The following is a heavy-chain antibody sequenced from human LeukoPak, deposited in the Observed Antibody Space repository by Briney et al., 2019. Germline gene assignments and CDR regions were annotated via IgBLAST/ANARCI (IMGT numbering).Heavy chain of an antibody. CDR1: GYTFTVHY. J-gene: IGHJ4*02. CDR2: LNPNSGDV. Sequence: ASVKVSCKASGYTFTVHYIHWVRQAPGQGPEWMGWLNPNSGDVNYPQKFQGRVTMTRDTSISTAYMEMSSLRSDDTAVYYCARDKGSGYLPFDFWGQGTLVTVSS. CDR3: ARDKGSGYLPFDF. D-gene: IGHD5-18*01. V-gene: IGHV1-2*02.